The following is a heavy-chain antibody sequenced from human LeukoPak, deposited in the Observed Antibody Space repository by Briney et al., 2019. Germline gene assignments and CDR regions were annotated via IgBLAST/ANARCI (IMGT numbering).Heavy chain of an antibody. D-gene: IGHD3-10*01. CDR2: ISGSGCGK. J-gene: IGHJ4*02. CDR1: GFILSSCA. V-gene: IGHV3-23*01. Sequence: GGSQRLPCGTSGFILSSCAMRWVRGPRGKGLVCVSTISGSGCGKFYADSVERRFTISRHISQNPLYLQMNSLKAEDTAVFYCGKLFYSSGMYHFDYWGQGTLVTVSS. CDR3: GKLFYSSGMYHFDY.